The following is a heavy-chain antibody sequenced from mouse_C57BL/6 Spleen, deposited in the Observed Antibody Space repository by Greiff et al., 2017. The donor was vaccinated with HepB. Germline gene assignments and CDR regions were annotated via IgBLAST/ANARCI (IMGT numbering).Heavy chain of an antibody. D-gene: IGHD1-1*01. Sequence: EVKVVESGGGLVKPGGSLKLSCAASGFTFSDYGMHWVRQAPEKGLEWVAYISSGSSTIYYADTVKGRFTISRDNAKNTLFLQMTSLRSEDTAMYYCARPLRSSFAYWGQGTLVTVSA. CDR3: ARPLRSSFAY. CDR2: ISSGSSTI. CDR1: GFTFSDYG. V-gene: IGHV5-17*01. J-gene: IGHJ3*01.